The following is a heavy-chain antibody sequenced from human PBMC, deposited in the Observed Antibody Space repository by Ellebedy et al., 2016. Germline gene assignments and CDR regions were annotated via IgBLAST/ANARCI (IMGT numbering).Heavy chain of an antibody. D-gene: IGHD6-13*01. CDR3: ARDRDSSWFY. V-gene: IGHV1-46*01. CDR2: INPSGGST. CDR1: GYTFTSYY. J-gene: IGHJ4*02. Sequence: ASVKVSCXASGYTFTSYYMHWVRQAPGQGLEWMGIINPSGGSTSYAQKFQGRVTMTRDTSTSTAYMELRSLRSDDTAVYYCARDRDSSWFYWGQGTLVTVSS.